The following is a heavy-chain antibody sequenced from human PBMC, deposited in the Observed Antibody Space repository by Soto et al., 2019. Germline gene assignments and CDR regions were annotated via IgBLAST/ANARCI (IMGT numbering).Heavy chain of an antibody. CDR3: TSIAVAGSTGNYYYYYYGMAV. CDR2: IRSKANSYAT. V-gene: IGHV3-73*01. CDR1: GFTFSGSA. D-gene: IGHD6-19*01. J-gene: IGHJ6*02. Sequence: GGSLRLSCAASGFTFSGSAMHWVRQASGKGLEWVGRIRSKANSYATAYAASVKGRFTISRDDSKNTAYLQMNSLKTEDTAVYYCTSIAVAGSTGNYYYYYYGMAVWGQGTTVTVSS.